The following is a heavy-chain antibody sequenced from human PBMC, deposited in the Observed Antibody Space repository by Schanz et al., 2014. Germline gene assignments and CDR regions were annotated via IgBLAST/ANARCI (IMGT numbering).Heavy chain of an antibody. CDR2: TRNKANSYTT. V-gene: IGHV3-72*01. D-gene: IGHD1-7*01. CDR1: GFTFSDHH. Sequence: EVQVVESGGGLVQPGGSLRLSCAASGFTFSDHHMDWVRQAPGKGLEWLGRTRNKANSYTTGYAASVKGRFTISRDESKNSVYLQMNSLQTDDTAVYYCFSMHYGNSVYWGQGTLVTVSS. CDR3: FSMHYGNSVY. J-gene: IGHJ4*02.